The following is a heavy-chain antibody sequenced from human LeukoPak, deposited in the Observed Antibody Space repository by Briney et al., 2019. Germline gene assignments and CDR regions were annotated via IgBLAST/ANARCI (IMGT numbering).Heavy chain of an antibody. CDR3: ARDGGERGNSAFDV. D-gene: IGHD3-16*01. Sequence: GGSLRVSCAASGFTLSDQYMDWVRQARGKGLEWIGRSRNKANSYSTEYAASVKDRFVISRDASGNLMYLQMYSLKIDDTAVYFCARDGGERGNSAFDVWGQGTEVTVSS. CDR2: SRNKANSYST. V-gene: IGHV3-72*01. CDR1: GFTLSDQY. J-gene: IGHJ3*01.